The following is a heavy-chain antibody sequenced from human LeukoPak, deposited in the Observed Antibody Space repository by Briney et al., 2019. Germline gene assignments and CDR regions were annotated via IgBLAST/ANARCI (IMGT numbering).Heavy chain of an antibody. CDR3: ARDGSGSGWYQFDY. D-gene: IGHD6-19*01. CDR1: GFTVSSNY. Sequence: GGSLRLSCAASGFTVSSNYMSWVRQAPGKGLEWVSVIYSGGSTCYADSVKGRFTISRDNSKNTLYLQMNSLRAEDTAVYYCARDGSGSGWYQFDYWGQGTLVTVSS. J-gene: IGHJ4*02. CDR2: IYSGGST. V-gene: IGHV3-53*01.